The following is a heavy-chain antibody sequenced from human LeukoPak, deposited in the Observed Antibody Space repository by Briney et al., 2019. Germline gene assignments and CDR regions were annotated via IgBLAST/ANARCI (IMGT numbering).Heavy chain of an antibody. D-gene: IGHD3-10*01. CDR1: GYTFPSYD. CDR2: MNPYRDNT. V-gene: IGHV1-8*01. CDR3: VRSSSLVRGVILLTSDHHGIH. Sequence: ASVAVSWKASGYTFPSYDINWVRQATGQGLEWMAWMNPYRDNTGYLQKFRGRLTMTRDISIGTAYMELSSLGSEDTAVYYCVRSSSLVRGVILLTSDHHGIHWGQGTLVTVTS. J-gene: IGHJ4*02.